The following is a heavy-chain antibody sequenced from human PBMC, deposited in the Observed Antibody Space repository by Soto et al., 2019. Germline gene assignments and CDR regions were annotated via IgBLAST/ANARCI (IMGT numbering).Heavy chain of an antibody. CDR2: IYSGGST. CDR3: AREGYLGFSAVTYNWYFDL. D-gene: IGHD4-17*01. Sequence: EVQLVESGGGLVQPGGSLRLSCAASGFTVSSNYMSWVRQAPGKGLEWVAVIYSGGSTYYADSVKGRFTISRDNSKNKLYLQMNSLRAEDTAVYYCAREGYLGFSAVTYNWYFDLWGRGTLVTVSS. CDR1: GFTVSSNY. V-gene: IGHV3-66*01. J-gene: IGHJ2*01.